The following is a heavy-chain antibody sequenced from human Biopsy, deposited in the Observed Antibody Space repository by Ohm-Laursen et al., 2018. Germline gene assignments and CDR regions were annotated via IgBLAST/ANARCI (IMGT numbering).Heavy chain of an antibody. V-gene: IGHV4-31*03. CDR3: ARLGSGDYFPTFFDF. CDR1: GASINGGRYY. D-gene: IGHD5-12*01. Sequence: TLSLTCTVSGASINGGRYYWNWIRHHPGKGLEWIGNIFYSANTYYNPSLKSRVTISVDKSKNQFSLKLSSVTAADTAVYYCARLGSGDYFPTFFDFWGQGVLVTVSS. J-gene: IGHJ4*02. CDR2: IFYSANT.